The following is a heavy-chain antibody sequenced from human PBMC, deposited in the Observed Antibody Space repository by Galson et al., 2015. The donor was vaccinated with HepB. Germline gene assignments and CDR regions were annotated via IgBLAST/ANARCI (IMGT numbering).Heavy chain of an antibody. CDR3: GLCFNVLRYFDPYNWFDP. V-gene: IGHV5-51*01. CDR2: IYPGDSDT. CDR1: GYSFTSYW. D-gene: IGHD3-9*01. Sequence: QSGAEVKKPGESLKISCKGSGYSFTSYWIGWVRQMPGKGLEWMGIIYPGDSDTRYSPSFQGQVTISADKSISTAYLQWSSLKASDTAMYYCGLCFNVLRYFDPYNWFDPWGQGTLVTVSS. J-gene: IGHJ5*02.